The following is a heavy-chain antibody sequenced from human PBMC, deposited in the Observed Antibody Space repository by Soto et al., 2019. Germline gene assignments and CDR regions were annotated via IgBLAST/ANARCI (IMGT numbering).Heavy chain of an antibody. CDR3: AKDHIVVVIAIPDHNWFDP. V-gene: IGHV3-23*01. CDR2: ISGSGGST. Sequence: GGSLRLSCAASGFTFSSYAMSWVRQAPGKGLEWVSAISGSGGSTYYEDSVKGRFTISRDNSKNTLYLKMNSLRAEDKAVYYCAKDHIVVVIAIPDHNWFDPWGQGTLVTVSS. J-gene: IGHJ5*02. CDR1: GFTFSSYA. D-gene: IGHD2-21*01.